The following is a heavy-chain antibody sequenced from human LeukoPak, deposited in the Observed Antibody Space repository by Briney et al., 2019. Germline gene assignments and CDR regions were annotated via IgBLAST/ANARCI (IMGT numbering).Heavy chain of an antibody. CDR2: IKQDGSEK. J-gene: IGHJ6*02. Sequence: GESLSLSCVASGFTFSSYTMNWVRQTPRKGLEWVANIKQDGSEKYYVDSVKGRFTISRDNAKNSLYLQMNSLRAEDTAVYYCARCEGRMDGMDVWGQGTTVTVSS. V-gene: IGHV3-7*01. CDR1: GFTFSSYT. CDR3: ARCEGRMDGMDV. D-gene: IGHD2-15*01.